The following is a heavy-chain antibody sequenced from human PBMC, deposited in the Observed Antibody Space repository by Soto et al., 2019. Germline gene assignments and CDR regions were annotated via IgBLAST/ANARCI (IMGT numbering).Heavy chain of an antibody. Sequence: QVQLVQSGAEGKKPGASVKVSCKASGYTFTSYDINWVRQATGQGLEWMGRMNPNSGDTGLAQKFQGRITMTRNTSIPTAYMELSSLRSEDTAVYYCARDGSKIDGYGVQLGYWGQGTVVTVSS. CDR1: GYTFTSYD. J-gene: IGHJ4*02. V-gene: IGHV1-8*01. CDR3: ARDGSKIDGYGVQLGY. CDR2: MNPNSGDT. D-gene: IGHD4-17*01.